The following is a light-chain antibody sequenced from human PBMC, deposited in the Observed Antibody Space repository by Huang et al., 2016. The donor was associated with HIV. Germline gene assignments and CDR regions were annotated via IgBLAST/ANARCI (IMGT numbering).Light chain of an antibody. V-gene: IGKV3-15*01. CDR1: QSVSKE. Sequence: EIVMTQSPGTLSVSPGERATLSCRASQSVSKEVAWFQQKPGQAPRLPIYCANIRPSGTPAGFSGSGSGTEFTLTISSLQSEDFAIYYCQQYNDWPWTFGQGTKVEIK. CDR3: QQYNDWPWT. J-gene: IGKJ1*01. CDR2: CAN.